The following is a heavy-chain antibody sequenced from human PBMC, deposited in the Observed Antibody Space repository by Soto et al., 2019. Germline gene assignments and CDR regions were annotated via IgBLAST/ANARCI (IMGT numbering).Heavy chain of an antibody. CDR2: IYHSGST. CDR3: VRESTTSGPNWFDT. D-gene: IGHD1-1*01. Sequence: SETLSLTCAVSGYSIRRGYFWGWIRQPPGKGLEWIAYIYHSGSTYYNPSLKSRVTISVDRSENQFSLKLTSVTAADTAVYYCVRESTTSGPNWFDTWGPGILVTVSS. J-gene: IGHJ5*02. CDR1: GYSIRRGYF. V-gene: IGHV4-38-2*01.